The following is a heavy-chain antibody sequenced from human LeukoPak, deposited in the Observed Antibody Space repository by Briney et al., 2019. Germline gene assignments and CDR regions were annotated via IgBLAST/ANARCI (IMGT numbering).Heavy chain of an antibody. CDR3: ARVQRWLQSIDY. V-gene: IGHV4-34*01. CDR2: INHSGST. J-gene: IGHJ4*02. Sequence: SETLSLTCAVYGGSFSGYYWSWIRQPPGKGLEWIGEINHSGSTNYNPSLKSRVTISVDTSKNQFSLKLSSATAADTAVYYCARVQRWLQSIDYWGQGTLVTVSS. D-gene: IGHD5-24*01. CDR1: GGSFSGYY.